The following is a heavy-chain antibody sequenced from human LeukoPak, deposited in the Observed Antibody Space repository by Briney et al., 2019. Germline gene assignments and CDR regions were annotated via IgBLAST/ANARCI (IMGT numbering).Heavy chain of an antibody. CDR2: FYYIGGT. CDR3: ARILTTFDS. D-gene: IGHD4-11*01. Sequence: SETLSLTCTVSRGSISSSSYYWGWIRQPPGKRLEWIGSFYYIGGTYYNPSLEGRVTISADSSKNQFSLKLTAVTAADTALYYCARILTTFDSWGQGTLVTVSS. J-gene: IGHJ4*02. CDR1: RGSISSSSYY. V-gene: IGHV4-39*01.